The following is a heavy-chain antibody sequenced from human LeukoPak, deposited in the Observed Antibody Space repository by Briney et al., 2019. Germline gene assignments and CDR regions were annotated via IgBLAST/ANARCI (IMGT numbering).Heavy chain of an antibody. V-gene: IGHV3-21*04. Sequence: PGGSLRLSCAASEFSVGSNYMNWVRQAPGKGLEWVSSISSSSSYIYYADSVKGRFTISRDNAKNSLYLQMNSLRAEDTAVYYCAKAWSLYYYDSSGYRDWGQGTLVTVSS. CDR2: ISSSSSYI. CDR3: AKAWSLYYYDSSGYRD. CDR1: EFSVGSNY. J-gene: IGHJ4*02. D-gene: IGHD3-22*01.